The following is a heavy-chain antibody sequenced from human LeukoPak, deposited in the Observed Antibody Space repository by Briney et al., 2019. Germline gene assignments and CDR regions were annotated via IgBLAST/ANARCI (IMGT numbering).Heavy chain of an antibody. CDR1: GFTFSSYW. Sequence: GGSLRLSCAASGFTFSSYWMHWVRQAPGKGLEWVANIKQDGSEKYYVDSVKGRFSIPRDNARNSLHLQMNSLRAEDTAVYYCARDCGILRTDCSDALDIWGQGTMVTVSS. CDR2: IKQDGSEK. V-gene: IGHV3-7*03. CDR3: ARDCGILRTDCSDALDI. D-gene: IGHD2-21*01. J-gene: IGHJ3*02.